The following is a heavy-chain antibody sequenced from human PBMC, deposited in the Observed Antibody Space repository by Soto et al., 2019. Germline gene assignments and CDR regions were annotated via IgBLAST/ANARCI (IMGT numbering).Heavy chain of an antibody. CDR1: GASISSSSYY. Sequence: ETLSLTCPVSGASISSSSYYWGWIRQPPGKGLEWIGSIYYSWSTYYNPSLKSRVTISVDTSKNQFSLKLSSVTAADTAVYYCASLGGHRSGYRYWGQGTMVTVSS. CDR3: ASLGGHRSGYRY. D-gene: IGHD3-22*01. V-gene: IGHV4-39*07. J-gene: IGHJ4*02. CDR2: IYYSWST.